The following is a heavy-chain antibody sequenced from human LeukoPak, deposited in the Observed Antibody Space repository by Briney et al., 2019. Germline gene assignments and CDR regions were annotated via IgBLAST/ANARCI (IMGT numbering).Heavy chain of an antibody. Sequence: GGSLRLSCAASGFTFDDYAMHWVRQAPGKGLEWVSGISWNSGSIGYADSVKGRFTISRDNAKNSLYLQMNSLRAEDTALYYCARDPPAALSGGYYYYMDVWGKGTTVTVSS. CDR1: GFTFDDYA. CDR3: ARDPPAALSGGYYYYMDV. J-gene: IGHJ6*03. V-gene: IGHV3-9*01. CDR2: ISWNSGSI. D-gene: IGHD2-2*01.